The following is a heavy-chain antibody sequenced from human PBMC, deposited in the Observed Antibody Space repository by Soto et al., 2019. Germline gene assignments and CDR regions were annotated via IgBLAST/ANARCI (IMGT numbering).Heavy chain of an antibody. V-gene: IGHV4-59*01. Sequence: ETLSLTCNVSGGSISDFYWVWIRQSPGKILEWIGYLYYTGSTNYNPALKSRVTISLDTYKNQFSLKVRSVTAADKAVYYCARGGGYAFRISTAPPIEVWGQG. D-gene: IGHD3-3*02. CDR1: GGSISDFY. CDR3: ARGGGYAFRISTAPPIEV. J-gene: IGHJ6*02. CDR2: LYYTGST.